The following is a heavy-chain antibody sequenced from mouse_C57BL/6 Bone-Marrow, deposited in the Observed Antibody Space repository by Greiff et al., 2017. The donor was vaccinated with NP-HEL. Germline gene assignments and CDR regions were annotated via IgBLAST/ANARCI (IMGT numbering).Heavy chain of an antibody. CDR1: GYSITSGYY. CDR2: ISYDGSN. V-gene: IGHV3-6*01. CDR3: ARWGYFDF. Sequence: EVKLVESGPGLVKPSQSLSLTCSVTGYSITSGYYWNWIRQFPGNKLELMGYISYDGSNNYKPSLKIRISITRDKSKNQFFLKLNSVTTEDTATYYSARWGYFDFWGTGTTVTVSS. J-gene: IGHJ1*03.